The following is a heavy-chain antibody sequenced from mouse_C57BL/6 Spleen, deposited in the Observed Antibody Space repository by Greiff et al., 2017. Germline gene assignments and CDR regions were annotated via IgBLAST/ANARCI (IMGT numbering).Heavy chain of an antibody. D-gene: IGHD2-4*01. CDR1: GYTFTSYW. J-gene: IGHJ2*01. Sequence: VKLQQPGAELVMPGASVKLSCKASGYTFTSYWMHWVKQRPGQGLEWIGEIDPSDSYTNYNQKFKGKSTLTVDKSSSTAYMQLSSLTSEDSAVXDCARGYDYDAAWGRGTTLTVSS. CDR3: ARGYDYDAA. V-gene: IGHV1-69*01. CDR2: IDPSDSYT.